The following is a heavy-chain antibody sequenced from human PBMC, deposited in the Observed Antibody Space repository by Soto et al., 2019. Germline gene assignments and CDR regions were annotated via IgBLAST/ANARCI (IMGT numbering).Heavy chain of an antibody. Sequence: ASVKVSCKASGYTFTSYAMHWVRQAPGQRLEWMAWINAGNGNTRCSQKFQGRVTITRDTSASTAYMELSSLRSEDTAVYYCVRAHEWAFDIWGQGAMVTVSS. J-gene: IGHJ3*02. V-gene: IGHV1-3*01. D-gene: IGHD2-8*01. CDR3: VRAHEWAFDI. CDR2: INAGNGNT. CDR1: GYTFTSYA.